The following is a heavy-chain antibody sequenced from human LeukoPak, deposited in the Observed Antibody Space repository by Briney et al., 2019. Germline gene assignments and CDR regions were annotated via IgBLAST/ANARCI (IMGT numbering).Heavy chain of an antibody. CDR1: GGSFSGYY. CDR3: ARRLFVRFDP. CDR2: INHSGST. D-gene: IGHD3-16*01. J-gene: IGHJ5*02. Sequence: SETLSLTCAVYGGSFSGYYWSWIRQPPGKGLEWIGEINHSGSTNYNPSLKSRVTISVDTSKNQFSLKLSSVTAADTAVYYCARRLFVRFDPWGQGTLVTVSS. V-gene: IGHV4-34*01.